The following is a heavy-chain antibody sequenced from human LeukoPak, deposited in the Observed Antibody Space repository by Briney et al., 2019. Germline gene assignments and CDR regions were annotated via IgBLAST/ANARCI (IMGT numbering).Heavy chain of an antibody. CDR2: ISSSGSTI. CDR3: ASGVVAAIGYFDY. V-gene: IGHV3-11*01. J-gene: IGHJ4*02. Sequence: GGSLRLSCAACGFTFSDYYMSWIRQAPGKGLEWVSYISSSGSTIYYADSVKGRFTISRDNAKNSLYLQMNSLRAEDTAVYYCASGVVAAIGYFDYWGQGTLVTVSS. CDR1: GFTFSDYY. D-gene: IGHD2-15*01.